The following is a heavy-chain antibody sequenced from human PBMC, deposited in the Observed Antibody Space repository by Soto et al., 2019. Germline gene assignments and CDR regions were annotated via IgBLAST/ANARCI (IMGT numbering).Heavy chain of an antibody. D-gene: IGHD5-18*01. CDR3: ARDFSTRDTAILTPNWFDP. CDR2: ISAYNGNT. J-gene: IGHJ5*02. CDR1: GYTFTSYG. Sequence: QVQLVQSGAEVKKPGASVKVSCKASGYTFTSYGISWVRQAPGQGLEWMGWISAYNGNTNYAQKLQGRVTMTTDTSTSTAYMELRSLRSDDTAVYYCARDFSTRDTAILTPNWFDPWGQGTLVTVSS. V-gene: IGHV1-18*01.